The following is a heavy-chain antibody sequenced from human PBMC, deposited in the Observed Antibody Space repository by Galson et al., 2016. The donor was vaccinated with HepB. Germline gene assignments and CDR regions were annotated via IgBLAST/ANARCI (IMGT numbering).Heavy chain of an antibody. J-gene: IGHJ4*02. Sequence: ETLSLTCSVSGDSINTYYWSWIRQSPGKGLEWIGYIYYRGSTNYNPSLSSRVTISVDTSKNQFPLKLGSVTAADTAVYYCARDRTDCAGGICYSYFDYWGQGTRVTVSS. V-gene: IGHV4-59*01. CDR2: IYYRGST. CDR1: GDSINTYY. D-gene: IGHD2-8*02. CDR3: ARDRTDCAGGICYSYFDY.